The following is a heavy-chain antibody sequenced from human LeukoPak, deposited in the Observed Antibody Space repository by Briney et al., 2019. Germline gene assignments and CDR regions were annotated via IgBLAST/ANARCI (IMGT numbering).Heavy chain of an antibody. Sequence: SETLSLTCAVYGGSFSGYYWSWIRQHPGKGLEWIGYIYYSGSTYYNPSLKSRVTISVDTSKNQFSLKLSSVTAADTAVYYCARETYYDFWSGYSSAGYFDYWGQGTLVTVSS. CDR1: GGSFSGYY. D-gene: IGHD3-3*01. J-gene: IGHJ4*02. CDR3: ARETYYDFWSGYSSAGYFDY. CDR2: IYYSGST. V-gene: IGHV4-31*11.